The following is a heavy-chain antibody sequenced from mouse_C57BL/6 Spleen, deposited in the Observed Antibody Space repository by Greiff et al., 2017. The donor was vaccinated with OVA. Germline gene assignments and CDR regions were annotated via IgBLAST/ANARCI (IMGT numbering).Heavy chain of an antibody. V-gene: IGHV1-59*01. CDR1: GYTFTSYW. Sequence: QVHVKQPGAELVRPGTSVKLSRKASGYTFTSYWMHWVKQRPGQGLEWIGVIDPSDSYTNYNQKFKGKATLTVDTSSSTAYMQLSSLTSEDSAVYYCARRGDYYGSSDFDYWGQGTTLTVSS. D-gene: IGHD1-1*01. CDR3: ARRGDYYGSSDFDY. J-gene: IGHJ2*01. CDR2: IDPSDSYT.